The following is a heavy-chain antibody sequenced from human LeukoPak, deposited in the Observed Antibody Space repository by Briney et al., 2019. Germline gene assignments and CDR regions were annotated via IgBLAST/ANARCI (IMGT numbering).Heavy chain of an antibody. V-gene: IGHV3-21*04. Sequence: GGSLRLSCAASGFTFSRYNMNWVRQAPGQGLEWVACISKSRNYIYYADSVKGRFTISRDDAKSSLYLQMDSLRAEDTAVYYCAKEDSVVVVVAASYYYYYYMDVWSKGTTVTISS. D-gene: IGHD2-15*01. CDR3: AKEDSVVVVVAASYYYYYYMDV. CDR2: ISKSRNYI. CDR1: GFTFSRYN. J-gene: IGHJ6*03.